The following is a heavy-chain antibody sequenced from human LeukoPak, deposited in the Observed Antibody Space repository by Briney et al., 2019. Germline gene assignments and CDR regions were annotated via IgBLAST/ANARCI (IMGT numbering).Heavy chain of an antibody. J-gene: IGHJ4*02. D-gene: IGHD6-13*01. CDR2: MSNGGKTT. Sequence: GGSLRLSCAASGFTFTTYEMNWVRQAPGKGLEWVSYMSNGGKTTYYADSVKGRFTTSRDNSKNTLYLQMNSLRAEDTAVYYCAKAGYSTSWFPRYDYWGQGTLVTVSS. CDR3: AKAGYSTSWFPRYDY. V-gene: IGHV3-48*03. CDR1: GFTFTTYE.